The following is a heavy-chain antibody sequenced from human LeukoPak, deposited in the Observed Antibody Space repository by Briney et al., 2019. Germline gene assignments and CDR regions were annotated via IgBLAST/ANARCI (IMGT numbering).Heavy chain of an antibody. D-gene: IGHD3-9*01. V-gene: IGHV3-23*01. Sequence: PGGSLRLSCAASGFTFSSYAMSWVRQAPGKGLEWVSAISGSGGSTYYADSAKGRFTISRDNSKNTLYLQMNSLRAEDTAVYYCAKEPLRYFDWLLPHFDYWGQGTLVTVSS. CDR3: AKEPLRYFDWLLPHFDY. CDR2: ISGSGGST. J-gene: IGHJ4*02. CDR1: GFTFSSYA.